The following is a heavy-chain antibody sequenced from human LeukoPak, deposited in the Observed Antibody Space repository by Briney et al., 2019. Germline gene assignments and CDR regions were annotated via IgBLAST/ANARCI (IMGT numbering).Heavy chain of an antibody. Sequence: ASVKVSCKASGYTFTSYYMHWVRQAPGQGLEWMGIINPSGGSTSYGQKFQGRITMTRDMSTSTVYMELNSLRSEDTAVYYCARDRNYYDSSGYYYAHGHLGYWGQGTLVTVSS. D-gene: IGHD3-22*01. CDR1: GYTFTSYY. CDR2: INPSGGST. J-gene: IGHJ4*02. CDR3: ARDRNYYDSSGYYYAHGHLGY. V-gene: IGHV1-46*01.